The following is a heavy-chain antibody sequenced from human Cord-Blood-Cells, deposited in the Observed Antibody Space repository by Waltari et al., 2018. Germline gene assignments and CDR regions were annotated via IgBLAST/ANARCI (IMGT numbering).Heavy chain of an antibody. Sequence: EVQLLESGGGLVQPGGSLRLSCAASGFTFSSYAMSWVRKAPGKGLEWVSAISGSGGSTYYADSVKGRFTISRDNSKNTLYLQMNSLRAEDTAVYYCAKLESSGWFYFDYWGQGTLVTVSS. CDR1: GFTFSSYA. V-gene: IGHV3-23*01. D-gene: IGHD6-19*01. J-gene: IGHJ4*02. CDR2: ISGSGGST. CDR3: AKLESSGWFYFDY.